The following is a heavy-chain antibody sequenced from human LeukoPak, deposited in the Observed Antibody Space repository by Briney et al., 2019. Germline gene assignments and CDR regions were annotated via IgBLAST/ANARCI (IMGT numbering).Heavy chain of an antibody. V-gene: IGHV1-69*04. J-gene: IGHJ6*02. D-gene: IGHD1-26*01. Sequence: ASVKVSCKASGGTFTSYGINWVRQAPGLGLEWMGRIIPIVGILNYAQRFQGRVTITADNSTNIAYMELSSLRSEDTAVYYCVRGGSYYFYNGMDVWGQGTTVTVSS. CDR3: VRGGSYYFYNGMDV. CDR2: IIPIVGIL. CDR1: GGTFTSYG.